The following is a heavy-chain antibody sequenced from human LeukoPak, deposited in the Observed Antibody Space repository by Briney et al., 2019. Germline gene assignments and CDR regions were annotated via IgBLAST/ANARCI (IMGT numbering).Heavy chain of an antibody. D-gene: IGHD1-1*01. V-gene: IGHV1-58*01. CDR3: ARLQGGYNWNEPFDY. J-gene: IGHJ4*02. Sequence: SVKVSCKASGFTFTSSAVQWVRQARGQRLEWIGWIVVGSGNTNYAQKFQGRVTITTDESTSTAYMELSSLRSEDTAVYYCARLQGGYNWNEPFDYWGQGTLVTVSS. CDR2: IVVGSGNT. CDR1: GFTFTSSA.